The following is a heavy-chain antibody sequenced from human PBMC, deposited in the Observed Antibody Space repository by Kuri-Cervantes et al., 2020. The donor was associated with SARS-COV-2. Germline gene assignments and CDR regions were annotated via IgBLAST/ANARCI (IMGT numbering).Heavy chain of an antibody. J-gene: IGHJ6*02. V-gene: IGHV3-74*01. CDR1: GFTFSSYW. D-gene: IGHD3-3*01. CDR3: ARDRRNYDFWSGYYTSDYGMDV. Sequence: GEFLKISCAASGFTFSSYWMHWVRQAPGKGLVWVSRINSDGSSTSYADSVKGRFTISRDNAKNTLYLQMNSLRAEDTAVYYCARDRRNYDFWSGYYTSDYGMDVWGQGTTVTVSS. CDR2: INSDGSST.